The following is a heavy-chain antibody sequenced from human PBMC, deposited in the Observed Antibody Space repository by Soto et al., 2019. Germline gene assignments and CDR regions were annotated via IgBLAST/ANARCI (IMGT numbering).Heavy chain of an antibody. CDR3: ARGPSGDKVDY. CDR2: IYNGGTT. D-gene: IGHD7-27*01. Sequence: QVQLQESGPGLVKPSQTLSLTCTVSGGSINTVNYFWSWIRQSPDKGLEWIGQIYNGGTTYNNPSLKSRVTISVDTSNNQFSLKLSSVSAADTAVYYCARGPSGDKVDYWGQGTLVTVSS. CDR1: GGSINTVNYF. V-gene: IGHV4-30-4*01. J-gene: IGHJ4*02.